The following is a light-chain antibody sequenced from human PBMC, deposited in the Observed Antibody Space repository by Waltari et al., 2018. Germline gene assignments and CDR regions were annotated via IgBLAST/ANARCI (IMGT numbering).Light chain of an antibody. CDR2: AAS. Sequence: DIQMTQSPSSLSASIGDRVTITCRASQNIDNYLNWYQHQPGKAPKLLIYAASDLQSGVPSRFSGSGSGTDFTLTISSLQPEDFATYYCQQSYGSPLFSFGPGTRVEVK. CDR1: QNIDNY. J-gene: IGKJ3*01. CDR3: QQSYGSPLFS. V-gene: IGKV1-39*01.